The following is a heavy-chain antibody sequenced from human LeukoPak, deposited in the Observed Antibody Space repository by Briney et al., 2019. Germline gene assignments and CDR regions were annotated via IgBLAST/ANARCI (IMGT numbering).Heavy chain of an antibody. Sequence: ASVKVSCKASGYTFTGYYMHWVRQAPGQGLEWMGWINPNSGGTNYAQKFQGRVTMTRDTSISTAYMELSRLRSDDTAVYYCARAHSSSFPNNWFDPWGQGTLVTVSS. J-gene: IGHJ5*02. CDR1: GYTFTGYY. CDR2: INPNSGGT. D-gene: IGHD6-13*01. V-gene: IGHV1-2*02. CDR3: ARAHSSSFPNNWFDP.